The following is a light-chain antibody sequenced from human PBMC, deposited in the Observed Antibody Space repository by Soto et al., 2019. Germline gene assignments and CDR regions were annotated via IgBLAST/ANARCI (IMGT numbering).Light chain of an antibody. Sequence: EIVLTQSPDTLSLSPGERATLSCRASQSFSSTYLAWYQQKPGQTPRLLIYDASSRATGIPDRFSGSGSGTDFTLTISRLEPEDFAVYYCQQYGSSPYWTFGQGTKVAIK. CDR3: QQYGSSPYWT. V-gene: IGKV3-20*01. CDR2: DAS. J-gene: IGKJ1*01. CDR1: QSFSSTY.